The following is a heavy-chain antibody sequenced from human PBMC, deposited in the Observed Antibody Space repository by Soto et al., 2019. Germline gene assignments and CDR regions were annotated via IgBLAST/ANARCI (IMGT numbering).Heavy chain of an antibody. CDR1: GDRCNLVW. CDR3: ARGFSVVLVAAHRGGYSDI. Sequence: VRNPKISSAAYGDRCNLVWMSCVRQTPGKGLEWVANINEDGSEKFFADSVKGRFAISRDNAKNSLSLQMNSLRAEDTAVYYCARGFSVVLVAAHRGGYSDISCPGTL. V-gene: IGHV3-7*01. CDR2: INEDGSEK. J-gene: IGHJ3*02. D-gene: IGHD2-15*01.